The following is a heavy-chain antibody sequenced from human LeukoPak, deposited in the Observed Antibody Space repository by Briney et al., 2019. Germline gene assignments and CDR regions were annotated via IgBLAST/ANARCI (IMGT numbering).Heavy chain of an antibody. CDR1: GFTFSSYA. CDR2: IGGSGSST. J-gene: IGHJ4*02. Sequence: GGSLRLSCAASGFTFSSYAMNWVRQAPGKGLDWVSAIGGSGSSTYYADSVKGRFTISRDNSKNTLYLQMNSLRAEDTAVYYRAKEVPGSFDYWGQGTLVTVSS. D-gene: IGHD3-10*01. CDR3: AKEVPGSFDY. V-gene: IGHV3-23*01.